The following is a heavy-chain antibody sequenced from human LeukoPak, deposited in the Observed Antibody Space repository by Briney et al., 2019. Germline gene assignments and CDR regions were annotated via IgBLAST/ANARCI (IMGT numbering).Heavy chain of an antibody. Sequence: SETLSLTCAVPGGSISNENWWSWVRQPPGKGLEWIGEIHYRGETNYNPSVSSQITISQDTSKNQFPLKITPFTAAYRAVYYFATPNDAFHLWGQGPMVSVS. CDR2: IHYRGET. V-gene: IGHV4-4*02. CDR3: ATPNDAFHL. J-gene: IGHJ3*01. CDR1: GGSISNENW.